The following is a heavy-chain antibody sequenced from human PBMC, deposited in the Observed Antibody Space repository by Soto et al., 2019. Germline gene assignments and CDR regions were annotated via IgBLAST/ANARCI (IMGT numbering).Heavy chain of an antibody. V-gene: IGHV1-18*01. J-gene: IGHJ6*02. CDR3: ARGDRVTSYSLDDYGMDV. CDR1: GYTFNTYA. CDR2: ISGDYGNT. D-gene: IGHD3-9*01. Sequence: QVQLVQSGAEVKRPGASVKVSCKASGYTFNTYAMNWVRQAPGQGLEWMGWISGDYGNTKYAQNFQDRVTVTTHTSKSTAYMELRSLRSDDTAVYYCARGDRVTSYSLDDYGMDVWGQGTTVTVSS.